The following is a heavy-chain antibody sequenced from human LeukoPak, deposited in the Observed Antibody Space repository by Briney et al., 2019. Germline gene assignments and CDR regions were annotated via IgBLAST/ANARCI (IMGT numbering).Heavy chain of an antibody. Sequence: GGPLRLSCAASGFTFSNYAMSWVRRAPGKGLEWVSAISGSASSTYHADSVKGRFTISRDNAKNSLYLQMNSLRAEDTAVYYCARLDYYDSSGVWGKGTTVTVSS. CDR1: GFTFSNYA. V-gene: IGHV3-23*01. CDR3: ARLDYYDSSGV. D-gene: IGHD3-22*01. CDR2: ISGSASST. J-gene: IGHJ6*04.